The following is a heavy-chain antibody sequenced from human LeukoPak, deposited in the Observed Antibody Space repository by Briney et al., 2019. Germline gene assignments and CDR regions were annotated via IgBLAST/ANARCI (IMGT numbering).Heavy chain of an antibody. CDR2: IYYSGST. J-gene: IGHJ4*02. Sequence: SETLSLTCTVSGGSISSSRYYWDWIRQPPGKGLEWIGNIYYSGSTYYNPSLKSRVTISVDTSKNQFSLKLSSVTAADTAVYYCARQYYDSSPLDYWGQGTLVIVTS. V-gene: IGHV4-39*01. CDR3: ARQYYDSSPLDY. CDR1: GGSISSSRYY. D-gene: IGHD3-22*01.